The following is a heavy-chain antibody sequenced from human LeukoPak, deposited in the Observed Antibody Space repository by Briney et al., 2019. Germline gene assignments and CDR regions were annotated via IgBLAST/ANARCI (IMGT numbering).Heavy chain of an antibody. D-gene: IGHD3-3*01. Sequence: GASVNVSCKASGYTFTSYYMHWVRQAPGQGLEWMGIINPSGGSTSYAQKFQGRVTMTRDTSTSTVYMELSSLRSEDTAVYYCALLRFPVAPFDYWGQGTLVTVSS. CDR2: INPSGGST. CDR3: ALLRFPVAPFDY. CDR1: GYTFTSYY. J-gene: IGHJ4*02. V-gene: IGHV1-46*01.